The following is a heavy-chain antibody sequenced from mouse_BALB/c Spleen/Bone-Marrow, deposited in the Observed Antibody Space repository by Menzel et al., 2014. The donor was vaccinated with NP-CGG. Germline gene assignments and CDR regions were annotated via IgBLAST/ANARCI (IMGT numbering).Heavy chain of an antibody. CDR2: ISYSGST. CDR3: ARGLRRFAY. CDR1: GYSITSDYA. V-gene: IGHV3-2*02. D-gene: IGHD2-4*01. J-gene: IGHJ3*01. Sequence: EVQLQQSGPGLVKPSQSLSLTCTVTGYSITSDYACNWIRQFPGNKLEWMGYISYSGSTSYNPSLKSRISITRDTSKNQFFLQLNSVTTEDTATYYCARGLRRFAYWGQGTLVTVSA.